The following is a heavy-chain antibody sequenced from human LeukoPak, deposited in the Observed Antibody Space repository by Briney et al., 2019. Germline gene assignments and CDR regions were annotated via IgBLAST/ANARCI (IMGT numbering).Heavy chain of an antibody. V-gene: IGHV3-23*01. CDR3: AKRYSSGYYYFDY. J-gene: IGHJ4*02. Sequence: GGSLRLSCAASGFTFSSYAMSWVRQAPGKGLEWGSALSGSGGSTYYADSVKGRFTISRDNSKNTLYLQMNSLRAEDTAVYYCAKRYSSGYYYFDYWGQGTLVTVSS. CDR1: GFTFSSYA. CDR2: LSGSGGST. D-gene: IGHD6-19*01.